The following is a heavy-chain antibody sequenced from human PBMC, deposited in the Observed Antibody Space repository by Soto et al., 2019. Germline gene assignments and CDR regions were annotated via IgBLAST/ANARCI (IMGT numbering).Heavy chain of an antibody. V-gene: IGHV3-33*08. CDR2: IWYDGSNK. D-gene: IGHD7-27*01. Sequence: GGSLRPSCAASGFIFSRYGMHWVRQAPGKGLEWVAVIWYDGSNKYYADSVKGRFTISRDNSKNTLYLQMNSLRAEDTAVYYCARVWAPGSGMDVWGQGTTVTVSS. CDR1: GFIFSRYG. J-gene: IGHJ6*02. CDR3: ARVWAPGSGMDV.